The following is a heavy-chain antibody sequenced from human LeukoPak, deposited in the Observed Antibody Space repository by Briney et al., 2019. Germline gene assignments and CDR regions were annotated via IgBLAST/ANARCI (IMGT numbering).Heavy chain of an antibody. Sequence: SETLSLTRAVYGGSFSGYYWSWIRQPPGKGLEWIGEINHSGSTNYNPSLKSRVTISVDTSKNQFSLKLSSVTAADTAVYYCARGGYFDWLLPFDYWGQGTLVTVSS. CDR1: GGSFSGYY. J-gene: IGHJ4*02. CDR2: INHSGST. D-gene: IGHD3-9*01. CDR3: ARGGYFDWLLPFDY. V-gene: IGHV4-34*01.